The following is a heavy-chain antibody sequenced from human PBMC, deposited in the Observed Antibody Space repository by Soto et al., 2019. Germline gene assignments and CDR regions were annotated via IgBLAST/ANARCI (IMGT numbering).Heavy chain of an antibody. Sequence: EVQLLESGGGLVQPGGSLRLSCGVSGFTFNDFEMNWVRQAPGKGLEWLAYIDGSGTTKKYAASVRGRFTISRDNPNNSMFLQMSSLSAADTAIYYCARGFGRFNYWGQGTLASVSS. CDR1: GFTFNDFE. CDR2: IDGSGTTK. CDR3: ARGFGRFNY. J-gene: IGHJ4*02. D-gene: IGHD3-10*01. V-gene: IGHV3-48*03.